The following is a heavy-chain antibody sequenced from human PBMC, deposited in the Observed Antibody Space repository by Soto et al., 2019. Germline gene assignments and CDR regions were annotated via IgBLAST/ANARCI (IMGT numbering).Heavy chain of an antibody. D-gene: IGHD3-3*01. CDR2: INPATGAA. J-gene: IGHJ3*02. V-gene: IGHV1-2*02. CDR3: ARGGGVGVAGSAAFDM. CDR1: GYPVTAYY. Sequence: QLHLVQSGAVVKKPGASVTVSCSASGYPVTAYYMHWVRQAPGRGLEWMGGINPATGAAKYTQTFPGRGTMTRDTSTSTVFTELSGLTSEDTAVFYCARGGGVGVAGSAAFDMWGQGTLVTVSS.